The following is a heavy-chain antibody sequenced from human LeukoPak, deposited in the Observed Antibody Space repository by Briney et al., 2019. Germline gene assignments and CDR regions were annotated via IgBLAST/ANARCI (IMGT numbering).Heavy chain of an antibody. V-gene: IGHV3-13*01. Sequence: GGSLRLSCAASGFTFIDYDMHWVRQVIGKGLEWVSAIGIRGDTHYSGSVKGRFTISRENAESSLYLQMNSLRAEDTAVYFCARGGIQVSGIDEFDYWGQGTLVTVSS. D-gene: IGHD6-19*01. CDR3: ARGGIQVSGIDEFDY. CDR2: IGIRGDT. J-gene: IGHJ4*02. CDR1: GFTFIDYD.